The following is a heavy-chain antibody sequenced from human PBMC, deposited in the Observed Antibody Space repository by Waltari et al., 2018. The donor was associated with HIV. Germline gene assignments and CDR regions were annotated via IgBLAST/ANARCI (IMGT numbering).Heavy chain of an antibody. Sequence: EVQLVESGGDSVQPGGSLRLSCAASGFTFSSYWMHWVRQAPGKGLVWVSRIDTDGSTTTYADSVKGRFTISRDNAKNILYLQMNSLRVEDTAVYYCARDVAGRGGYWGQGTLVSVSS. J-gene: IGHJ4*02. CDR3: ARDVAGRGGY. V-gene: IGHV3-74*01. CDR1: GFTFSSYW. CDR2: IDTDGSTT. D-gene: IGHD3-3*01.